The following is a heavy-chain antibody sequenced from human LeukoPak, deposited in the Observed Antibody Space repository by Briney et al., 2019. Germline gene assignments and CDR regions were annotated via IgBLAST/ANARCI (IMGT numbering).Heavy chain of an antibody. J-gene: IGHJ4*02. CDR1: GGSISSYY. Sequence: SETLSLTCTVSGGSISSYYWSWIRQPPGKGLEWIGYIYYSRSTNYNPSLKSRVTISVDTSKNQFSLKLSSVTAADTAVYYCARRYSYGYYFDYWGQGTLVTVSS. CDR3: ARRYSYGYYFDY. D-gene: IGHD5-18*01. CDR2: IYYSRST. V-gene: IGHV4-59*01.